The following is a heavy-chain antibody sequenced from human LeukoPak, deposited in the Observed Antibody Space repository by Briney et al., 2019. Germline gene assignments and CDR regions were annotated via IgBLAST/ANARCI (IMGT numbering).Heavy chain of an antibody. D-gene: IGHD3-3*01. CDR1: GGSISSYY. V-gene: IGHV4-59*05. CDR2: IYYSGST. CDR3: ASWYYDFWSGTPPWAFDI. J-gene: IGHJ3*02. Sequence: SETLSLTCTVSGGSISSYYWSWIRQPPGKGLEWIGSIYYSGSTYYNPSLKSRVTISVDTSKNQFSQKLSSVTAADTAVYYCASWYYDFWSGTPPWAFDIWGQGTMVTVSS.